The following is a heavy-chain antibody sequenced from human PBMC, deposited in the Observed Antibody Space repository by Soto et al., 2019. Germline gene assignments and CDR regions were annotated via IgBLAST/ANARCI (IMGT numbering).Heavy chain of an antibody. V-gene: IGHV5-51*01. CDR1: GYSFATYW. D-gene: IGHD2-15*01. CDR3: ARHKGYCDTGWFDP. CDR2: IYPGDSDT. J-gene: IGHJ5*02. Sequence: PGESLKISCKGSGYSFATYWIVWVRQMPGKGLEWMGSIYPGDSDTRYGPSFQGQVTISADKSISTAYLQWNSLKASDTAMYFCARHKGYCDTGWFDPWGQGTLVTVSS.